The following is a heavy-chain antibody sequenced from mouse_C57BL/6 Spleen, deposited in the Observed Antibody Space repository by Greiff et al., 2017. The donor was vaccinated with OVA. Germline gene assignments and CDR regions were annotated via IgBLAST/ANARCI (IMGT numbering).Heavy chain of an antibody. CDR2: IDPSDSYT. CDR1: GYTFTSYW. Sequence: QVQLKQPGAELVKPGASVKLSCKASGYTFTSYWMQWVKQRPGQGLEWIGEIDPSDSYTNYNQKFKGKATLTVDTSSSTAYMQLSSLTSEDSAVYYCARAGGSSYLDYWGQGTTLTVSS. D-gene: IGHD1-1*01. V-gene: IGHV1-50*01. CDR3: ARAGGSSYLDY. J-gene: IGHJ2*01.